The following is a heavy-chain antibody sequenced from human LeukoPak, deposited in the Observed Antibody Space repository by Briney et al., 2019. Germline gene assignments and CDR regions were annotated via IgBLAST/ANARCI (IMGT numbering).Heavy chain of an antibody. V-gene: IGHV4-59*01. Sequence: SETLSLTCTVSGGSISSYYWSWIRQPPGKGLEWIGYIYYSGSTNYNPSLKSRVTISVDTSKNQFSLKLSSVTAADTAVYYCARVARGKTPEYFQHWGQGTLVTVSS. CDR3: ARVARGKTPEYFQH. CDR1: GGSISSYY. CDR2: IYYSGST. J-gene: IGHJ1*01.